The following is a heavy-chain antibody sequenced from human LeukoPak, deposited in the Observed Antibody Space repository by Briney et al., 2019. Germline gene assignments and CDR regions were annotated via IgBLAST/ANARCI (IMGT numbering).Heavy chain of an antibody. J-gene: IGHJ6*02. CDR3: ARDKSAAAAGRDGMDV. Sequence: SETLSLTCIVSGGSVSSGGPCWNWIRQPPGKGLEWLGYIYYSGNTNYNPSLKSRVTISLDTSKNQFSLKPTSVTAADTAVYFCARDKSAAAAGRDGMDVWGQGTTVTVSS. V-gene: IGHV4-61*08. CDR2: IYYSGNT. CDR1: GGSVSSGGPC. D-gene: IGHD6-13*01.